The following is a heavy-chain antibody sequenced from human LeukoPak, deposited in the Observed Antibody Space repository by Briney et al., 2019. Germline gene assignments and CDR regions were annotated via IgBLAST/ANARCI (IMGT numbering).Heavy chain of an antibody. J-gene: IGHJ4*02. D-gene: IGHD5-18*01. CDR1: GYSISSGYY. V-gene: IGHV4-38-2*02. CDR3: ARDRGGYQNDY. CDR2: IYHSGST. Sequence: PSETLSLTCTVSGYSISSGYYWGWIRQPPGKGLEWIGSIYHSGSTYYNQSLKSRVTISVDTSKNQFSLKLSSVTAADTAVYYCARDRGGYQNDYWGQGTLVTVSS.